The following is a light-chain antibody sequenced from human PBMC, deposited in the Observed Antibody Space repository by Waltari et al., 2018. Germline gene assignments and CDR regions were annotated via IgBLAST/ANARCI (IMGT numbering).Light chain of an antibody. V-gene: IGKV1-39*01. CDR3: QQSYSTEYT. CDR2: AAS. J-gene: IGKJ2*01. Sequence: DIQMTQSRSSLSASVGDRVTITCRASQSISSYLNWYQQKPGKAPKLLIYAASSLQSGVPSRFSGSGSGTDFTLTISSLQPEDFATYYCQQSYSTEYTFGQGTKLEIK. CDR1: QSISSY.